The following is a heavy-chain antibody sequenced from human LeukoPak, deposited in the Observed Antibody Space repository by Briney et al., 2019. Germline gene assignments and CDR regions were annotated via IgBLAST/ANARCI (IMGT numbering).Heavy chain of an antibody. V-gene: IGHV4-34*01. CDR3: ARIYRGYSYGYAGWYFDL. D-gene: IGHD5-18*01. Sequence: SETLSLTCAVYGGSFSGYYWSWIRQPPGKGLEWIGEINHSGSTNYDPSLKSRVTISVDTSKNQFSLKLSSVTAADTAVYYCARIYRGYSYGYAGWYFDLWGRGTLVTVSS. J-gene: IGHJ2*01. CDR1: GGSFSGYY. CDR2: INHSGST.